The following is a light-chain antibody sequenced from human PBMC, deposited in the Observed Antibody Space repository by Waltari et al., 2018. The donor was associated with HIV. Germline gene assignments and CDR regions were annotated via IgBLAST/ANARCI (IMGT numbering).Light chain of an antibody. CDR3: CSYSSSGTVL. V-gene: IGLV2-14*03. Sequence: HSVLTQPASMSGSLGQSIPISCLGSSNDVGGFTYVSWYQQSPDKAPRLVIYDVSNRPAGVSGRFSGSKSGSVASLTISGLQPEDEADYYCCSYSSSGTVLFGGGTRLTVL. CDR1: SNDVGGFTY. CDR2: DVS. J-gene: IGLJ2*01.